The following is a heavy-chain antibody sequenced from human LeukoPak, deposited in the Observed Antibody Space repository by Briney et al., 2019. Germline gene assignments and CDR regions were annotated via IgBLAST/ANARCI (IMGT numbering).Heavy chain of an antibody. Sequence: PGGSLRLSCAASGFTFSSYSMAWVRQAPGKGLEWLSYITSSSNINYADSVKGRFTISRDNAKNSLYLQMNSLRDEDTAVYYCARSANPGVHEFDPWGQGTLVTASS. V-gene: IGHV3-48*02. D-gene: IGHD6-6*01. J-gene: IGHJ5*02. CDR2: ITSSSNI. CDR1: GFTFSSYS. CDR3: ARSANPGVHEFDP.